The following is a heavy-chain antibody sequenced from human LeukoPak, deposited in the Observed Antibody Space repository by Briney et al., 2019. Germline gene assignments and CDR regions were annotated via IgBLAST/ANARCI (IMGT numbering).Heavy chain of an antibody. D-gene: IGHD4-17*01. CDR1: GLTFSNYA. V-gene: IGHV3-23*01. CDR3: AKGEGSYGDYVEDAFDI. Sequence: GSLRLSCAASGLTFSNYAMTWVRQAPGKGLEWVSAISTNGDRTYYADSVKGRFTVSRDNSKNTLYLQMNSLRAEDTAVYYCAKGEGSYGDYVEDAFDIWGQGTMVTVSS. J-gene: IGHJ3*02. CDR2: ISTNGDRT.